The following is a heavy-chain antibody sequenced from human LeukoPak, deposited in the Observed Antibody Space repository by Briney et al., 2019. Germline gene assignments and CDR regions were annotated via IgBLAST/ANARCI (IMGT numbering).Heavy chain of an antibody. V-gene: IGHV3-9*01. CDR2: ISWNSGSI. D-gene: IGHD2-2*01. J-gene: IGHJ5*02. CDR3: AKGLVPAARPNWFDP. Sequence: GRSLRLSCAASGFTFDDYAMHWVRQAPGKGLEWVSGISWNSGSIGYADSVKGRFAIPRDNAKNSLYLQMNSLRAEDTALYYCAKGLVPAARPNWFDPWGQGTLVTVSS. CDR1: GFTFDDYA.